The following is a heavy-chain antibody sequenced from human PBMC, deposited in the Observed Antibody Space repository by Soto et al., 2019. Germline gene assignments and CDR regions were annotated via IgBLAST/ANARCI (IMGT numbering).Heavy chain of an antibody. CDR1: GFTFSSYG. Sequence: GGSLRLSCAASGFTFSSYGMHWVRQAPGKGLEWVAVIWYDGSNKYYADPVKGRFTISRDNSKNTLYLQMNSLRAEDTAVYYCARDQMAVVVPAAKVHGMDVWGQGTTVTVSS. V-gene: IGHV3-33*01. D-gene: IGHD2-2*01. CDR3: ARDQMAVVVPAAKVHGMDV. CDR2: IWYDGSNK. J-gene: IGHJ6*02.